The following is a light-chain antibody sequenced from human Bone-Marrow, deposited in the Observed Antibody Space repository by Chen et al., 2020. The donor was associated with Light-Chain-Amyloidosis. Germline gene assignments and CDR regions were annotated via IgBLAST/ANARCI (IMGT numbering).Light chain of an antibody. CDR3: SSYTVSDNFV. Sequence: QSALTQPPSASGSPGQPVTISCTGTSRDIGGFNFVSWYQQHPDKAPKRLIPEVTKRPSGVPERFSGSQSGNTASLTVSGLQDEDEAEDYCSSYTVSDNFVFGTGTTLTVL. J-gene: IGLJ1*01. V-gene: IGLV2-8*01. CDR2: EVT. CDR1: SRDIGGFNF.